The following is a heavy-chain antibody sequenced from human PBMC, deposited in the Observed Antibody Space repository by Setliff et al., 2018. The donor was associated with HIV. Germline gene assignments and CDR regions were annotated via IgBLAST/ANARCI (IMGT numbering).Heavy chain of an antibody. V-gene: IGHV3-23*01. D-gene: IGHD1-1*01. Sequence: GGSLRLSCAASGFRFNIYAMTWVRQAPGKGLQWVSSISGSGSTTNYADSVKGRFTISRDNSKSTLYLQMNSLRAEDTAVYYCVRAPRSFPRPLDYWGQGTLVTVSS. CDR1: GFRFNIYA. CDR2: ISGSGSTT. J-gene: IGHJ4*02. CDR3: VRAPRSFPRPLDY.